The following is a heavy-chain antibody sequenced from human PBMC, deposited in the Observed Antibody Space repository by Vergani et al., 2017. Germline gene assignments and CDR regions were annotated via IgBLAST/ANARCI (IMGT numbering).Heavy chain of an antibody. Sequence: QVQLVQSGAAVKKPGASVKVSCKASGYLFTSYYMHWVRPAPGQGLERMGIINPSGGSTRYAQKFQGRVTMTRDKAPSTIYTELSSLSSEDTAVYYCTRGWYYESIAYLAYWGQGTLVNGS. CDR2: INPSGGST. CDR1: GYLFTSYY. J-gene: IGHJ4*02. D-gene: IGHD3-22*01. V-gene: IGHV1-46*03. CDR3: TRGWYYESIAYLAY.